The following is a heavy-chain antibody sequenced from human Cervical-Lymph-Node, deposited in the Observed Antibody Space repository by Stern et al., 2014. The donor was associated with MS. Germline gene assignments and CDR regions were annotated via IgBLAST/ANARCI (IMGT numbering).Heavy chain of an antibody. CDR1: GYTFSNYS. J-gene: IGHJ6*02. V-gene: IGHV1-46*01. CDR3: AREVAGHRLGMMDV. CDR2: INCSGGST. Sequence: VQLVESGAGVEKPGASVRVSCEASGYTFSNYSMHWVRQAPGQGLEWMGLINCSGGSTTYAQKFQGRVTMTRDTSTTTVYMELNSPRSEDTAVYYCAREVAGHRLGMMDVWGQGTTVIVSS. D-gene: IGHD6-19*01.